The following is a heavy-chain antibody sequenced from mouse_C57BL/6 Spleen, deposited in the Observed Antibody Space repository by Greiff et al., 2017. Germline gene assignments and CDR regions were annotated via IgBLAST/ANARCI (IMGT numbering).Heavy chain of an antibody. CDR3: ARRINYDYAMDY. V-gene: IGHV1-50*01. D-gene: IGHD2-4*01. CDR1: GYTFTSYW. Sequence: QVQLQQPGAELVKPGASVKLSCKASGYTFTSYWMQWVKQRPGQGLEWIGEIDPSDSYTNYNQKFKGKATLTVDTSSSTAYMQLSSLTSEDSAVYYCARRINYDYAMDYWGQGTSVTVSS. J-gene: IGHJ4*01. CDR2: IDPSDSYT.